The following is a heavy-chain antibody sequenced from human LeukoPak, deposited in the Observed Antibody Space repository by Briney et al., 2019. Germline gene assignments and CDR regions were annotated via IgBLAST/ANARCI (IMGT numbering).Heavy chain of an antibody. CDR2: IYSGGTT. J-gene: IGHJ6*02. V-gene: IGHV3-66*01. CDR1: GFTVSSNY. CDR3: ARDQVHVGGGLDV. Sequence: GGSLRLSCAASGFTVSSNYMAWVRQAPGKGLEWVSVIYSGGTTYYADSVKDRFTLSRDNSKNTVYLQMKTLRAEDTAVYFCARDQVHVGGGLDVWGQGTTVTVSS. D-gene: IGHD3-10*01.